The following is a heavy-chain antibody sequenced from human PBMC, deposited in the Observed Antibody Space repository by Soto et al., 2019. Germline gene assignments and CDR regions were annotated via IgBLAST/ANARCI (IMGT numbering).Heavy chain of an antibody. CDR1: GFTFSSYP. D-gene: IGHD6-19*01. CDR2: ISFDGSKK. J-gene: IGHJ6*02. CDR3: ARLPGPLVAVLYLYPVDGGEPASDADV. Sequence: QMQLVESGGGVVQPGRSLRLSCAASGFTFSSYPMHWVRQAPGKGLEWVAVISFDGSKKYYADSVKGRFFISKANSKNRSSLQMNSLRGDESAVYYCARLPGPLVAVLYLYPVDGGEPASDADVWGQGTTVTVSS. V-gene: IGHV3-30-3*01.